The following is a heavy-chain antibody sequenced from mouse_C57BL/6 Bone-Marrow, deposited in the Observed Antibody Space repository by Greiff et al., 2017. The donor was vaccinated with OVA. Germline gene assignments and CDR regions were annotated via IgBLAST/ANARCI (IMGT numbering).Heavy chain of an antibody. D-gene: IGHD1-1*01. CDR1: GYTFTSYW. Sequence: VQLQQPGAELVQPGASVQMSCKASGYTFTSYWLTWVLPRPGPGLEWIGDIYPGSGSTNYNEKFKSKATLTVDTSSSTAYMQLSSLTSEDSAVYYCARGGLRLFAYWGQGTLVTVSA. CDR3: ARGGLRLFAY. V-gene: IGHV1-55*01. CDR2: IYPGSGST. J-gene: IGHJ3*01.